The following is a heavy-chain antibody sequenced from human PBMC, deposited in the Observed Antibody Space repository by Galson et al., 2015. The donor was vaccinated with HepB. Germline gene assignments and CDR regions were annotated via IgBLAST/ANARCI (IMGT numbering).Heavy chain of an antibody. D-gene: IGHD4-17*01. CDR1: GFTFSDYY. Sequence: SLRPSCAASGFTFSDYYMSWIRQAPGKGLEWLAYVSSNTIYTNYADSVKGRFTVSRDNVKNSISLQMNRLSVEDTAMYYCARVADSHYGDHTHFDSWGQGALVTVS. V-gene: IGHV3-11*06. J-gene: IGHJ4*02. CDR3: ARVADSHYGDHTHFDS. CDR2: VSSNTIYT.